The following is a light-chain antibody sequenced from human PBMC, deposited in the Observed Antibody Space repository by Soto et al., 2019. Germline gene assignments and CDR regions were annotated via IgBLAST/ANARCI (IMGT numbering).Light chain of an antibody. CDR2: RNN. V-gene: IGLV1-47*01. Sequence: QSVLTQPPSASGTPGQRGTISFAGSSSNIGIVYVYWYEQLAGTAPKLLIYRNNQRPAGVPYRFSGSKSGTSASLAISGLRSEDQADYYCAAWDDSLSGHNYVFGTGTKVNRP. CDR3: AAWDDSLSGHNYV. J-gene: IGLJ1*01. CDR1: SSNIGIVY.